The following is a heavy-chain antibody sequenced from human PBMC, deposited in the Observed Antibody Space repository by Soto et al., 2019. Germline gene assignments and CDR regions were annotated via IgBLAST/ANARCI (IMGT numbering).Heavy chain of an antibody. CDR1: GFTVSSNY. Sequence: EVQLVESGGGLIQPGGSLRLSCAASGFTVSSNYMSWVRQAPGKGLEWVSVIYSGGSTYYADSVKGRFTISRDNSKNTLELQMNSLIAEDTAVYYCARDRVESGYPEYFQHWGQGTLVTVSS. CDR2: IYSGGST. CDR3: ARDRVESGYPEYFQH. V-gene: IGHV3-53*01. J-gene: IGHJ1*01. D-gene: IGHD3-22*01.